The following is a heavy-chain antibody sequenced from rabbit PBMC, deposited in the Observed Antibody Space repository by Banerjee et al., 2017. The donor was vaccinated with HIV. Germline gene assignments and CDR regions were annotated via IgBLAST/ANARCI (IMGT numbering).Heavy chain of an antibody. CDR2: IDPIFGST. Sequence: QEQLKESGGGLVQPGGSLKLSCKASGIDFSLYYMSWVRQAPGKGLEWIGYIDPIFGSTYYATWVDGRFTISRSTSLNTVDLKMTSLTVADTATYFCARDLPYTYGYAGYAYATRGYFNLWGQGTLVTVS. D-gene: IGHD6-1*01. CDR3: ARDLPYTYGYAGYAYATRGYFNL. J-gene: IGHJ4*01. CDR1: GIDFSLYY. V-gene: IGHV1S43*01.